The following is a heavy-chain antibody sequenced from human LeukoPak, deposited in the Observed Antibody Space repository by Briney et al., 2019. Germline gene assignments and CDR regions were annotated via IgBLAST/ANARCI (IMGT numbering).Heavy chain of an antibody. CDR3: ASATRGGYYDH. Sequence: GGSLRLSCAASGFSISSYDFHWVRQRKGESPEWVSAIGTAGDTYYPGSVKGRFTISRENAKNSLYLQMNILEVGDTAVYYCASATRGGYYDHWGQGTLVSVSS. D-gene: IGHD3-22*01. J-gene: IGHJ5*02. V-gene: IGHV3-13*01. CDR2: IGTAGDT. CDR1: GFSISSYD.